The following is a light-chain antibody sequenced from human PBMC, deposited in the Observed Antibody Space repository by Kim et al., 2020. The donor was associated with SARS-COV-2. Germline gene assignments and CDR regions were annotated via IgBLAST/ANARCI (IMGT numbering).Light chain of an antibody. CDR3: QQFNSFPLT. V-gene: IGKV1-13*02. CDR1: QDIRNS. Sequence: GDRVTITCRTSQDIRNSLAWYQQKPGKTPKLLIYDGSNLESGVPSRFSGSGSGTDFTLTISSLLPEDFATYFCQQFNSFPLTFGGGTKVDIK. J-gene: IGKJ4*01. CDR2: DGS.